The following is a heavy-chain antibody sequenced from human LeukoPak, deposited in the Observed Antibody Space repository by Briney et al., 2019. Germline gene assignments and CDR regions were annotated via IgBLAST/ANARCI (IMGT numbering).Heavy chain of an antibody. CDR2: ISGSGSYI. D-gene: IGHD1-26*01. V-gene: IGHV3-21*01. J-gene: IGHJ3*02. CDR3: ARGARKNLVGVTWKAFDI. CDR1: GFTFSSYS. Sequence: GGSLRLSCVASGFTFSSYSMNWVRQAPGKGLEWVSAISGSGSYIYYADSVKGRFTFSRDNAKNSLYLRMNSLRAEDTAIYYCARGARKNLVGVTWKAFDIWGQGTMVTVSS.